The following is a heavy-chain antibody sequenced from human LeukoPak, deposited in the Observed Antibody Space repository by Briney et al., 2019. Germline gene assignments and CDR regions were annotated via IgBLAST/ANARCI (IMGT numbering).Heavy chain of an antibody. Sequence: GGSLRLSCAASGFTFSNAWMSWVRQAPGKGLEWVSVIHSGGRTYYADSVKGRFTISRDNSKNTLYLQVNSLRAEDTAVYYCASGSPYDGLDVWGQGTTVTVSS. J-gene: IGHJ6*02. CDR1: GFTFSNAW. CDR2: IHSGGRT. CDR3: ASGSPYDGLDV. V-gene: IGHV3-66*01. D-gene: IGHD3-10*01.